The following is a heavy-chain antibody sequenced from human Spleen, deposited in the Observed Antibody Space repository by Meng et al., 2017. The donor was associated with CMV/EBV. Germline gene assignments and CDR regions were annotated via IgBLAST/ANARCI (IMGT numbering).Heavy chain of an antibody. J-gene: IGHJ4*02. V-gene: IGHV4-34*01. D-gene: IGHD3-10*01. CDR1: GGSFSGHY. CDR2: INHSGST. CDR3: AYGEFDDY. Sequence: LSLTCAVYGGSFSGHYWSWIRQPPGKGLEWIGEINHSGSTNYNPSLKSRVTISVDTSKNQFSLKLSSVTAADTAVYYCAYGEFDDYWGQGTLVTVSS.